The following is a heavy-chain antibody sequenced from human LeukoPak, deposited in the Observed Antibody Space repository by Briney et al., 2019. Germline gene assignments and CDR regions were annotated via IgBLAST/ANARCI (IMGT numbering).Heavy chain of an antibody. CDR3: ARAGGYYDSGAFDI. CDR1: GGTFSSYA. J-gene: IGHJ3*02. Sequence: SVKVSCKASGGTFSSYAISWVRQAPGQGLEWMGRIIPIFGTADYAQKFQGRVTITTDESTSTAYMELSSLRSEDTAVYYCARAGGYYDSGAFDIWGQGTMVTVSS. CDR2: IIPIFGTA. V-gene: IGHV1-69*05. D-gene: IGHD3-3*01.